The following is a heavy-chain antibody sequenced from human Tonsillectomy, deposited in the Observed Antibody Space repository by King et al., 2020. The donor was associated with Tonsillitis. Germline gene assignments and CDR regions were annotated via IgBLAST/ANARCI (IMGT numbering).Heavy chain of an antibody. J-gene: IGHJ4*02. V-gene: IGHV4-34*01. D-gene: IGHD6-19*01. Sequence: VQLQQWGAGLLKPSETLSLTCAVYGGSFSNYYWSWIRQPPGKGLEWIGEISHSGSTNYNPSLESRVTMSVDTSKNQVSLNLSSVTAADTAVYYSARVRVYTSGWYRPVLDQWGQGMLVTVSS. CDR1: GGSFSNYY. CDR3: ARVRVYTSGWYRPVLDQ. CDR2: ISHSGST.